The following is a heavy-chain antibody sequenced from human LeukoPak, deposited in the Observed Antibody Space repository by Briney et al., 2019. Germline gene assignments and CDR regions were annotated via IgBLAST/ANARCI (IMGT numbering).Heavy chain of an antibody. CDR3: ARDLTLYYFDY. Sequence: PGGSLRLSCAASGFTFSSYGMHWVRQAPGKGLEWVAIIWYDGGNKYYADSVKGRFTISRDNSWNTLYLQMNSLRAEDTAVYYCARDLTLYYFDYWGQGTLVTVSS. J-gene: IGHJ4*02. V-gene: IGHV3-33*01. CDR1: GFTFSSYG. CDR2: IWYDGGNK.